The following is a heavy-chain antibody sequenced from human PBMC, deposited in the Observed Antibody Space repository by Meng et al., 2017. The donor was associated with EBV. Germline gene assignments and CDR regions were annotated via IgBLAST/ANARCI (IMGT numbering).Heavy chain of an antibody. CDR3: ARVGIAVAGTGDY. Sequence: QVPVVQSGAEVKKPGASVKVSCKASGYTFTGYYMHWVRQAPGQGLEWMGRINPNSGGTNYAQKFQGRVTMTRDTSISTAYMELSRLRSDDTAVYYCARVGIAVAGTGDYWGQGTLVTVSS. V-gene: IGHV1-2*06. J-gene: IGHJ4*02. CDR2: INPNSGGT. D-gene: IGHD6-19*01. CDR1: GYTFTGYY.